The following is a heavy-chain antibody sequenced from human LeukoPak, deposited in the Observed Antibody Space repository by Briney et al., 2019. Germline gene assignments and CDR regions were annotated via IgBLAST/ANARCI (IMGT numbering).Heavy chain of an antibody. V-gene: IGHV3-23*01. CDR3: AKGAASQYFDWLHYFDY. D-gene: IGHD3-9*01. CDR2: ISGSGGST. CDR1: GFTFSSYA. J-gene: IGHJ4*02. Sequence: GGSLRLSCAASGFTFSSYAMSWVRQAPGKGLEWVSAISGSGGSTYYADSVKGRFTISRDNSKNTLYLQMNSLRTEDTAVYYCAKGAASQYFDWLHYFDYWGQGTLVTVSS.